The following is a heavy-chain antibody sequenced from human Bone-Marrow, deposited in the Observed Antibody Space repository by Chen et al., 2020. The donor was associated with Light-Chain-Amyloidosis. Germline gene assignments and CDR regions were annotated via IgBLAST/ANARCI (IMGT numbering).Heavy chain of an antibody. D-gene: IGHD6-25*01. J-gene: IGHJ5*02. CDR3: ARSSSGWPNWFRH. CDR1: GYNFSRYW. Sequence: EVQLVQSGAEVIKPGESLKISCKATGYNFSRYWIGWVRQMPGKGLEWMGNIFPDDSDTRYSPSFQGHVTISADKSTNTAYLQWSSLKASDTAIYYCARSSSGWPNWFRHWGQGTLVTVSS. V-gene: IGHV5-51*01. CDR2: IFPDDSDT.